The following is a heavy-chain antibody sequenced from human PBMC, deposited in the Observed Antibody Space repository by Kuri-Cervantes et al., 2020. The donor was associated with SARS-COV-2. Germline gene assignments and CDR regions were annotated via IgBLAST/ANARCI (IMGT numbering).Heavy chain of an antibody. D-gene: IGHD5-24*01. Sequence: GESLKISYAASGFTFSNYAMTWVRQAPGKGLEWVSTISGSDDVTHLADSVKGRFTVSRDTSRNTPYLEMSSLRVEDTAVYYCAKRDAYSQGSYFDYWGHGTLVTVSS. V-gene: IGHV3-23*01. CDR1: GFTFSNYA. J-gene: IGHJ4*01. CDR2: ISGSDDVT. CDR3: AKRDAYSQGSYFDY.